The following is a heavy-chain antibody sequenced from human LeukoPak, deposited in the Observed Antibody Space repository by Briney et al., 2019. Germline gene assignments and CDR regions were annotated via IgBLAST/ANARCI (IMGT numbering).Heavy chain of an antibody. V-gene: IGHV3-23*01. CDR1: GYTFTRNA. J-gene: IGHJ4*02. CDR2: IDGSGGTT. CDR3: AKAHCSSTSCSRADN. Sequence: GGSLRLSCAASGYTFTRNAMAWVRQAPGKGLEWVSAIDGSGGTTFYADSVKGRVTISRVQSTNTVYLQMNSLRADDTAVYYCAKAHCSSTSCSRADNWGQGTLVTVSS. D-gene: IGHD2-2*01.